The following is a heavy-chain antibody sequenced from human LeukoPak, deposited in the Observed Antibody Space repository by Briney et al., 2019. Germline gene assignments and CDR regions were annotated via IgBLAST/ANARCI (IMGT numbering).Heavy chain of an antibody. V-gene: IGHV1-69*02. D-gene: IGHD2-21*01. CDR2: IIPILGIA. CDR1: GGTFSSYT. Sequence: ASVKVSCKASGGTFSSYTISWVRQAPGKGLEWMGRIIPILGIANYAQKFQGRVTITADKSTSTAYMELSSLRSEDTAVYYCAKAGGDGAFDIWGQGTMVTVSS. J-gene: IGHJ3*02. CDR3: AKAGGDGAFDI.